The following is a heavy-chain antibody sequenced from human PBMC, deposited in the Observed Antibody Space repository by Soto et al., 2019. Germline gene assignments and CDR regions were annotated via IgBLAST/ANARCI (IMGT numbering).Heavy chain of an antibody. CDR3: ATSHGTAWYPY. Sequence: PSETLSLTCTVSGGSISSYYWSWIRQPPGKGLEWIGYIYYSGFTNYNPSLKSRLTISVDRSKNQFSLQLTSVTAADTAVYYCATSHGTAWYPYWGQGTQVTVSS. CDR1: GGSISSYY. D-gene: IGHD3-10*01. CDR2: IYYSGFT. V-gene: IGHV4-59*01. J-gene: IGHJ4*02.